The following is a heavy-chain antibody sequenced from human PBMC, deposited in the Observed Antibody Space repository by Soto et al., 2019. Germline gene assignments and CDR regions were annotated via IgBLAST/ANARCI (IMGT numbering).Heavy chain of an antibody. V-gene: IGHV1-18*01. D-gene: IGHD3-3*01. CDR2: ISGYDGHT. Sequence: QVQLVQSGPEVKKPGASVKVSCKTSGYTFTNYGMAWVRQAPRQGLEWMGWISGYDGHTNYAQKFQGRVTMTTDTSTKTAYMEMRSPRPDDAAVYYFARDEGFLRSWGQGTQVAVSS. J-gene: IGHJ5*02. CDR3: ARDEGFLRS. CDR1: GYTFTNYG.